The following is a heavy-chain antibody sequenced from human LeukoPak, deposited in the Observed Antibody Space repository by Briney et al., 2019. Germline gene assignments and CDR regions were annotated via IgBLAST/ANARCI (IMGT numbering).Heavy chain of an antibody. CDR3: ARGGYKWNDISYMDV. D-gene: IGHD1-20*01. CDR1: GYNFNSYG. V-gene: IGHV1-8*01. Sequence: ASVKVSCKASGYNFNSYGINWVRQAPGQGLEWVGWMNPNSGNTGYAQQFQGRVTMARNTSISTAYMELSSLRSEDTAVYYCARGGYKWNDISYMDVWGKGTTVTISS. J-gene: IGHJ6*03. CDR2: MNPNSGNT.